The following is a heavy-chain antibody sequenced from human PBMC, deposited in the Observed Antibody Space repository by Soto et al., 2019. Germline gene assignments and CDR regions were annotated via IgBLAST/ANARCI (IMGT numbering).Heavy chain of an antibody. CDR3: ARGAYTRSGYYDY. D-gene: IGHD3-3*01. CDR1: GFTFSSYS. V-gene: IGHV3-21*01. J-gene: IGHJ4*02. Sequence: GGSLRLSCAASGFTFSSYSMNWVRQAPGKGLEWVSSISSSSSYIYYADSVKGRFTISRDNAKNSLYLQMNSLRAEDTAVYYCARGAYTRSGYYDYWGQGTLVTVSS. CDR2: ISSSSSYI.